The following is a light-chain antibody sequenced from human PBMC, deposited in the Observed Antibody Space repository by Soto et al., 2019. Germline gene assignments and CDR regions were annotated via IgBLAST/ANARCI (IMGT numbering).Light chain of an antibody. CDR2: DVF. Sequence: QSVLPHPPSASLAPGHSVAISCTGTSNDIGGFDFVSWYQQYPGKAPKLLIYDVFKRPPGVPDRFSGSKSGNTASLTVSGLRFDDEAFYYCSSYARNDKAIFGGGTK. CDR1: SNDIGGFDF. V-gene: IGLV2-8*01. CDR3: SSYARNDKAI. J-gene: IGLJ2*01.